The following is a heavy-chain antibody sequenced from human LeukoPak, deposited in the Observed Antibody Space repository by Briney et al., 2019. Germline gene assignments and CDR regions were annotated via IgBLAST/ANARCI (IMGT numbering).Heavy chain of an antibody. D-gene: IGHD3-3*01. CDR1: GFAVSTSY. J-gene: IGHJ4*02. Sequence: RGSLRLSCAASGFAVSTSYINWVRQAPGRGLEWVSVIYSSGSAFYADSVEGRFIVSRDNSKNTLYLQMNSLRAEDTAVYYCARDSHYDFWTGYSDSWGQGTLVTVSS. V-gene: IGHV3-66*01. CDR3: ARDSHYDFWTGYSDS. CDR2: IYSSGSA.